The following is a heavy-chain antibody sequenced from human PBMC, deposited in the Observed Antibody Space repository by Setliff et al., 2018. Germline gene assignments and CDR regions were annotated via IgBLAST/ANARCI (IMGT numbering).Heavy chain of an antibody. J-gene: IGHJ4*02. Sequence: SETLSLTCTVSGGPISSSNYYWGWIRQPPGKGLEWIGSINYRGSTHDNPSLRSRVTMSVDTSKSHFSLTLRSLTAADTAVYYCARHWDFCGGNCPHNSIDYWGRGALVTVSS. CDR3: ARHWDFCGGNCPHNSIDY. CDR2: INYRGST. V-gene: IGHV4-39*01. CDR1: GGPISSSNYY. D-gene: IGHD2-21*02.